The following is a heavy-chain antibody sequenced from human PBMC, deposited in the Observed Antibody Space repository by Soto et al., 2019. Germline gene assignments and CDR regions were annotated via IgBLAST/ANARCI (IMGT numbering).Heavy chain of an antibody. CDR2: IYYSGST. CDR3: ARDRGSSRTFDY. D-gene: IGHD6-6*01. CDR1: GGSISSYY. J-gene: IGHJ4*02. Sequence: LSLTCTVSGGSISSYYWSWIRQPPGKGLEWIGYIYYSGSTNYNPSLKSRVTISVDTSKNQFSLKLSSVTAADTAVYYCARDRGSSRTFDYWGQGTLVTVSS. V-gene: IGHV4-59*01.